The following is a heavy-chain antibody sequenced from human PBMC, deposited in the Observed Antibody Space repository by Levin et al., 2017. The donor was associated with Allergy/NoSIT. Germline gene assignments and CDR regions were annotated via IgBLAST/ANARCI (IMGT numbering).Heavy chain of an antibody. J-gene: IGHJ5*02. CDR2: IYYTGRT. D-gene: IGHD3-10*01. CDR1: GGSVSSGSYY. V-gene: IGHV4-61*01. CDR3: ARDRTPGDSYGSGSYYSGGCFDP. Sequence: PGGSLRLSCTVSGGSVSSGSYYWSWIRQPPGKGLEWIGYIYYTGRTNYNPSLRSRVTISVDTSKHQFSLRLSSVTAADTAVYYCARDRTPGDSYGSGSYYSGGCFDPWGQGTLVTVSS.